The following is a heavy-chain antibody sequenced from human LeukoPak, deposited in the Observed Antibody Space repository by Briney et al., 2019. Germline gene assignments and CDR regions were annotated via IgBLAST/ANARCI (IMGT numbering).Heavy chain of an antibody. Sequence: GGSLRLSCAASGFTFSRYAMSWVRQAPGKGLEWVSAISGTGDRTYYPDSVKGRFTISRDNSKNTLYLQMNGLRAEDTAVYFCARELTSQDYFDCWGQGTLVTVSS. CDR2: ISGTGDRT. J-gene: IGHJ4*02. CDR1: GFTFSRYA. D-gene: IGHD3-9*01. CDR3: ARELTSQDYFDC. V-gene: IGHV3-23*01.